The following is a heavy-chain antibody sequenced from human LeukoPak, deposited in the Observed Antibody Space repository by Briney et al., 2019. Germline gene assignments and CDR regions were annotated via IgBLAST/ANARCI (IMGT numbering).Heavy chain of an antibody. D-gene: IGHD1-26*01. Sequence: ASVKVSCKASGYTFTSCDINRVRQATGQGLEWMGWMNPNSGNTGYAQKFQGRVTMTRNTSISTAYMELSSLRSEDTAVYYCARVGREVGATRGYFDYWRQGTLVTVSS. J-gene: IGHJ4*02. CDR2: MNPNSGNT. CDR1: GYTFTSCD. V-gene: IGHV1-8*01. CDR3: ARVGREVGATRGYFDY.